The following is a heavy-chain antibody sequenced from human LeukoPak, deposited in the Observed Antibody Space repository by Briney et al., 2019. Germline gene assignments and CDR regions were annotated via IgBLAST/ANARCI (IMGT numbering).Heavy chain of an antibody. CDR2: IHTSGGT. J-gene: IGHJ4*02. D-gene: IGHD6-13*01. CDR3: ARTIASVIYSSSWSFDY. CDR1: GDSIGSYY. V-gene: IGHV4-4*07. Sequence: SETLSLTCTVSGDSIGSYYWSWIRQPAEKGLEWIWRIHTSGGTNYIPSLKSRVTMSVDTSKNQFSLKLNSVTAADTAVYYCARTIASVIYSSSWSFDYWGPGILVTVSS.